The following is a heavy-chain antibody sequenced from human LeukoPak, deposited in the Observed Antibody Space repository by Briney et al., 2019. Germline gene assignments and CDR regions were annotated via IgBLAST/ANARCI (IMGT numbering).Heavy chain of an antibody. Sequence: PSETLSLTCAVYGGSFSGYYWSWIRQPPGKGLEWIGEINHSGSTNYNPSLESRVTISVDTSKNQFSLKLSSVTAADTAVYYCARGLNPPCSGGSCYSRGAFDIWGQGTMVTVSS. CDR1: GGSFSGYY. CDR3: ARGLNPPCSGGSCYSRGAFDI. V-gene: IGHV4-34*01. J-gene: IGHJ3*02. D-gene: IGHD2-15*01. CDR2: INHSGST.